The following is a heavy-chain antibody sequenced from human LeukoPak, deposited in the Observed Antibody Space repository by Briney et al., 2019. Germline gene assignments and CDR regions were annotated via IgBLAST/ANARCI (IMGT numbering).Heavy chain of an antibody. D-gene: IGHD3-10*01. CDR2: IWYDGSNK. V-gene: IGHV3-33*06. CDR1: GFTFSSYG. J-gene: IGHJ6*03. Sequence: GRFLRLSCAASGFTFSSYGMHWVRQAPGKGLEWVAVIWYDGSNKYYADSVKGRFTISRDNSKNTLYLQMNSLRAEDTAVYYCAKAESYYYYMDVWGKGTTVTVSS. CDR3: AKAESYYYYMDV.